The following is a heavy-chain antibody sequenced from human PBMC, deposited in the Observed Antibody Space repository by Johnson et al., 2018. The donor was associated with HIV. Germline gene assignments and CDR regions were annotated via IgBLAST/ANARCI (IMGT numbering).Heavy chain of an antibody. CDR2: ITPNSNNK. CDR1: GFTFNDHY. J-gene: IGHJ3*02. CDR3: AREGGPVGATKAFDN. D-gene: IGHD1-26*01. Sequence: QVQLVESGGGLVKPGGSLRLSCAASGFTFNDHYMSWIRQAPGKGLEWVSSITPNSNNKGYVDSVRGRFTISRDNAQDSLYLQMNSLRAEDTAVYYCAREGGPVGATKAFDNWGQGTMVTVSS. V-gene: IGHV3-11*06.